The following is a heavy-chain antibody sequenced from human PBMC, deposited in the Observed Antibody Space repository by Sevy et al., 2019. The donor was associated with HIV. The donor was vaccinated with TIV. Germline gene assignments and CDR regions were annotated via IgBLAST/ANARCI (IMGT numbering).Heavy chain of an antibody. CDR3: ARVLPYYYAMDV. CDR2: INSISTYT. D-gene: IGHD3-3*01. Sequence: GGSLRLSCAASGFIFSDYSINWVRQAPGRGLEWVSSINSISTYTNYAASVRGRFTMSRDNANNSVFLQMNSLRAEDSAVYYCARVLPYYYAMDVWGQGTTITVSS. J-gene: IGHJ6*02. V-gene: IGHV3-21*01. CDR1: GFIFSDYS.